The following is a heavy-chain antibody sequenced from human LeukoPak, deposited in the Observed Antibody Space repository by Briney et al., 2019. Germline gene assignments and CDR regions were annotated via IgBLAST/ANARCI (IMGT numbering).Heavy chain of an antibody. CDR3: ARGRRGSGSYYAYNWFDP. D-gene: IGHD3-10*01. CDR2: INHSGST. Sequence: SETLSLTCAVYGGSFSGYYWSWIRQPPGKGLEWIGEINHSGSTNYNPSLKSRVTISVDTFKNQFSLKLSSVTAADTAVYYCARGRRGSGSYYAYNWFDPWGQGTLVTVSS. J-gene: IGHJ5*02. CDR1: GGSFSGYY. V-gene: IGHV4-34*01.